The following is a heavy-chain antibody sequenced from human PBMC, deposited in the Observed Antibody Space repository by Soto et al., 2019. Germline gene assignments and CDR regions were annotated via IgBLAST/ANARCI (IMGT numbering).Heavy chain of an antibody. CDR3: VRRHVSATGIDWFDP. J-gene: IGHJ5*02. Sequence: ASVKVSCKASGCTFTSYGIHWVRQAPGQRLEWMGWINAANGDTKYSPKFRGRVTITRDTSASTAYMELSSLRSEDTAVYYCVRRHVSATGIDWFDPWGQGTLVTVSS. CDR2: INAANGDT. CDR1: GCTFTSYG. V-gene: IGHV1-3*01. D-gene: IGHD6-13*01.